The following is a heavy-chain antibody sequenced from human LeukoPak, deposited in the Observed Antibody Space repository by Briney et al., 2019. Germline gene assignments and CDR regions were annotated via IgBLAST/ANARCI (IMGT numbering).Heavy chain of an antibody. CDR1: GFTVSNNY. CDR3: ARGSSGYYIGYFDF. Sequence: PGGSLRLSCAASGFTVSNNYMSWVRQAPGKGLEWVANMNQDGSKIYYVDSLKGRFTISRDNAKNSLYLQMNGLRAEDTAVYYCARGSSGYYIGYFDFWGQGTLVTVSS. D-gene: IGHD3-22*01. J-gene: IGHJ4*02. V-gene: IGHV3-7*01. CDR2: MNQDGSKI.